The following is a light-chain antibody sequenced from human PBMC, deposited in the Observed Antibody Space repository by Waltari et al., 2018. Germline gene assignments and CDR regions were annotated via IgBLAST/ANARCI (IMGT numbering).Light chain of an antibody. V-gene: IGKV1-5*03. J-gene: IGKJ4*01. Sequence: QMTQSLSTLSASVEAGVTITCRASQSVKNNLAWYQQKPGKAPKVLIHKASRLESGVPSRFSGSGYGTEFTLTISSLQPDDFATYYCQEYDTLPVTSGGGTKVEIK. CDR2: KAS. CDR1: QSVKNN. CDR3: QEYDTLPVT.